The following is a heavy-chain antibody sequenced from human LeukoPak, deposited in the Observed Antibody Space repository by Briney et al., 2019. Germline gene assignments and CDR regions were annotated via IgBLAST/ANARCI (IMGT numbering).Heavy chain of an antibody. CDR1: GFTFSSYA. D-gene: IGHD1-26*01. Sequence: GGSLRLSCAASGFTFSSYAMHWVRQAPGKGLEWVANIKEDGSEKYYVDSVKGRFTISRDNAKNSLYLQMNSLRAEDTAVYYCASSGSYRFDYWGQGTLVTVSS. CDR3: ASSGSYRFDY. J-gene: IGHJ4*02. V-gene: IGHV3-7*01. CDR2: IKEDGSEK.